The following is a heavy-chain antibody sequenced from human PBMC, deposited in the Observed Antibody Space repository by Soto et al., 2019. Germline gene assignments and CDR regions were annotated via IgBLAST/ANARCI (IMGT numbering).Heavy chain of an antibody. CDR1: GFTFSSYA. CDR2: ISGSGGST. D-gene: IGHD3-22*01. V-gene: IGHV3-23*01. CDR3: AKGGPYYYDSSGSYDY. J-gene: IGHJ4*02. Sequence: EVPLLESGGGLVQPGGSLRLSCAASGFTFSSYAMSWVRQAPGQGLEWVSAISGSGGSTYYADSVKCRFTITRDNSKNALYLPMNSLRAEHTAVYYCAKGGPYYYDSSGSYDYWGQGTLGTVSS.